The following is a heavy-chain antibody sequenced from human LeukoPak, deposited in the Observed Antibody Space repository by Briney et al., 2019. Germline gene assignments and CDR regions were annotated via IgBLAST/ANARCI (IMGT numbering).Heavy chain of an antibody. J-gene: IGHJ5*02. D-gene: IGHD2-2*01. CDR1: GGSFSGYY. CDR2: INHSGST. V-gene: IGHV4-34*01. Sequence: SETLSLTCAVYGGSFSGYYWSWIRQPPGKGLEWIGEINHSGSTNYNPSLKSRVTISVDTSKNQFSLKLSSVTAADTAVYYCARSPRCSSTSCYARVWFDPWGQGTLVTVSS. CDR3: ARSPRCSSTSCYARVWFDP.